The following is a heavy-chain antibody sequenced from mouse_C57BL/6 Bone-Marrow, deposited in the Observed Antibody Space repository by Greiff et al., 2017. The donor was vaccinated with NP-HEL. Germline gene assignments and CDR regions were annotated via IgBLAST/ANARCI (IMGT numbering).Heavy chain of an antibody. D-gene: IGHD3-3*01. Sequence: VQRVESGAELVRPGTSVKVSCKASGYAFTNYLIEWVKQRPGQGLEWIGVINPGSGGTNYNEKFKGKATLTADKSSSTAYMQLSSLTSEDSAVYFCARGDVYLDYWGQGTTLTVSS. V-gene: IGHV1-54*01. CDR2: INPGSGGT. CDR1: GYAFTNYL. CDR3: ARGDVYLDY. J-gene: IGHJ2*01.